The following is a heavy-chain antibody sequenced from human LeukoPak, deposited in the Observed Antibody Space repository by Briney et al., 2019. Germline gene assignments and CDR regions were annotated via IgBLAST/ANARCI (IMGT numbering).Heavy chain of an antibody. J-gene: IGHJ6*02. D-gene: IGHD3-10*01. CDR2: IYYSGST. Sequence: SETLSLTCTVSGGSISSYYWSWIRQPPGKGLERIGYIYYSGSTNYNPSLKSRVTISVDTSKNQFSLKLSSVTAADTAVYYCARVPVDGSGSPDYYYYYGMDVWGQGTTVTVSS. V-gene: IGHV4-59*01. CDR1: GGSISSYY. CDR3: ARVPVDGSGSPDYYYYYGMDV.